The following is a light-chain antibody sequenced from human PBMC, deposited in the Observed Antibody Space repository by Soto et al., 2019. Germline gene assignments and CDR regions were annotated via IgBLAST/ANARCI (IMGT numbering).Light chain of an antibody. J-gene: IGKJ1*01. V-gene: IGKV3-20*01. CDR3: QQYGSSPT. CDR2: GAS. CDR1: QSVSSSY. Sequence: EIVMTQSPATLSVSPGERATLSCRTSQSVSSSYLAWHQQKPGQAPRLLIYGASSRATGIPDRFSGSGSGTDFTLTIRRLEPEDFAVYYCQQYGSSPTFGQGTKVDIK.